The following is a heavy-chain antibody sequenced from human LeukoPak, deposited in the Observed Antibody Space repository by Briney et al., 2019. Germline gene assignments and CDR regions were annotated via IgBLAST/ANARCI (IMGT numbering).Heavy chain of an antibody. Sequence: RPETLSLTCTVSTRSISSYYWSWIRQPARDGLEWIGRILTIGSTNYNPSLKSRLTMSVDTSKTQFSLKLSSVTAADTAVYYCARDREGIAARRYYFDYWGQGTLVTVSS. CDR2: ILTIGST. CDR1: TRSISSYY. D-gene: IGHD6-6*01. J-gene: IGHJ4*02. CDR3: ARDREGIAARRYYFDY. V-gene: IGHV4-4*07.